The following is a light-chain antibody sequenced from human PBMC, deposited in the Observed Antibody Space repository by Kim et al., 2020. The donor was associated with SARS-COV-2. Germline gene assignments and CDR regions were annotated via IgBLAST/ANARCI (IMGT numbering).Light chain of an antibody. Sequence: SPGGNAPPSCAASQSVSSSSSWYQQKPRPAPRRLTSGASTRAPGIPPRVSGSGSGTEFTLTLSRLQSEEFAVYYCQKYNNSPRPFGQRTQVDI. CDR3: QKYNNSPRP. J-gene: IGKJ1*01. CDR1: QSVSSS. V-gene: IGKV3-15*01. CDR2: GAS.